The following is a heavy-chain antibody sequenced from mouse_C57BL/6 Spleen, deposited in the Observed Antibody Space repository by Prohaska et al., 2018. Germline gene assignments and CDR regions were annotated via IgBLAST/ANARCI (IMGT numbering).Heavy chain of an antibody. V-gene: IGHV1-26*01. CDR2: INPNNGGT. CDR3: ARQGLQLRLGAY. J-gene: IGHJ3*01. Sequence: GKSLEWIGDINPNNGGTSYNQKFKGKATLTVDKSSSTAYMELRSLTSEDSAVYYCARQGLQLRLGAYWGQGTLVTVSA. D-gene: IGHD3-2*02.